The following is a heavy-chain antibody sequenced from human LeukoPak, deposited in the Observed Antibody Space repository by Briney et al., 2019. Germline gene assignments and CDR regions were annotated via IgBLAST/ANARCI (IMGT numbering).Heavy chain of an antibody. J-gene: IGHJ5*02. CDR3: ARAESYSAFDR. Sequence: PGGSLRLSCAASGFTFSSYSMNWVRQAPGKGLEWVSSISSSSSYVYYADSVKGRFTISRDNAKNSLYLQMNSLRVEDTALYYCARAESYSAFDRWGQGTLVTVS. V-gene: IGHV3-21*04. CDR2: ISSSSSYV. CDR1: GFTFSSYS. D-gene: IGHD3-10*01.